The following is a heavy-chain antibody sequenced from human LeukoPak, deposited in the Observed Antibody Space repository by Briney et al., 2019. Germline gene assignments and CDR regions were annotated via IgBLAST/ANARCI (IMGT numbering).Heavy chain of an antibody. CDR2: ISADGGST. V-gene: IGHV3-43*02. CDR1: GLNFDDSA. CDR3: ARVSYSTNTGSYEGYFDY. Sequence: GGSLRLSCVASGLNFDDSAMHWVRQAPGKGLEWVSLISADGGSTFSADSVKGRFSISRDNSKNSLYLQMNSLRSEDTAMYYCARVSYSTNTGSYEGYFDYWGQGTLVTVSS. J-gene: IGHJ4*02. D-gene: IGHD1-26*01.